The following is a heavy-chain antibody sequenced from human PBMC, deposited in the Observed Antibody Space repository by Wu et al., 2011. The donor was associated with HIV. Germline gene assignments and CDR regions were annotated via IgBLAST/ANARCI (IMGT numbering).Heavy chain of an antibody. V-gene: IGHV1-2*02. CDR1: GYTFTGYY. CDR3: ARGTDSHYYYYVLHGR. CDR2: INPDSGGT. J-gene: IGHJ6*03. D-gene: IGHD3-22*01. Sequence: QVQLVQSGAEVKKPGASVKVSCKASGYTFTGYYIHWVRQAPGQGLEWMGWINPDSGGTNYAQKFQGRVTMTRDTSITTAYMELSRLRSDDTAVYYCARGTDSHYYYYVLHGRLGQRDHRSPSP.